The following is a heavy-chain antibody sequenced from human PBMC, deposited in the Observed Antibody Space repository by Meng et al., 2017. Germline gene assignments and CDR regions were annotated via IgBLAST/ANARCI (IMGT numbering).Heavy chain of an antibody. Sequence: QVQFVQSGAEVKSPGASVRVSCEAYGYTFTDHYLHWVRQAPGQGPEWMGWIHPKSGDTDYAQKFRGKVTMTRDTSIRTAYMELIRLISDDTAVYYCTRVGDYGDYLDWWGQGTLVTVSS. CDR2: IHPKSGDT. D-gene: IGHD4-17*01. J-gene: IGHJ4*02. CDR1: GYTFTDHY. V-gene: IGHV1-2*02. CDR3: TRVGDYGDYLDW.